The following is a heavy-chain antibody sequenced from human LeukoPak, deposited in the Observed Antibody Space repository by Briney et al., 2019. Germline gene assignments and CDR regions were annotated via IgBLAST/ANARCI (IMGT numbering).Heavy chain of an antibody. Sequence: PSETLSLTCTVSGGSISSGDFYWSWIRQPPGKGLEWIGYIYYSGSTYYNPSLKSRVTISVDTSKNQFSLKLSSVTAAGTAVYYCARGVYSSSWYEWDDAFDIWGQGTMVTVSS. CDR2: IYYSGST. V-gene: IGHV4-30-4*01. CDR1: GGSISSGDFY. J-gene: IGHJ3*02. CDR3: ARGVYSSSWYEWDDAFDI. D-gene: IGHD6-13*01.